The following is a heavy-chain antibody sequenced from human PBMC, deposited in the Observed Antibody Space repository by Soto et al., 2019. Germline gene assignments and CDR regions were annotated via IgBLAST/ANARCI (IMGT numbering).Heavy chain of an antibody. D-gene: IGHD4-17*01. J-gene: IGHJ6*02. CDR2: IIPIFGTA. V-gene: IGHV1-69*06. CDR3: ARTPSTLLGNYYYYGMDV. Sequence: SVKVSCKASGGTFSSYAISWVRQAPGQGLEWMGGIIPIFGTANYAQKFQGRVTITADKSTSTAYMELSSLRSEDTAVYYCARTPSTLLGNYYYYGMDVWGQGTTVTVYS. CDR1: GGTFSSYA.